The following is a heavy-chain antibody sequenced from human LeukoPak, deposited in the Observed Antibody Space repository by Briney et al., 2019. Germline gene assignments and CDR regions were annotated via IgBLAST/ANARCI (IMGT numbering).Heavy chain of an antibody. Sequence: SETLSLTCTVSGGSIDSYYWSWIRQPPGKGLEWIGFTYYSGSTKYNPPLKSRVTISMGRSTNQFSLKLTSVTAADTAVYYCARESFGSGRNNWFDPWGQGTLVTVSS. J-gene: IGHJ5*02. CDR3: ARESFGSGRNNWFDP. D-gene: IGHD3-10*01. CDR2: TYYSGST. CDR1: GGSIDSYY. V-gene: IGHV4-59*01.